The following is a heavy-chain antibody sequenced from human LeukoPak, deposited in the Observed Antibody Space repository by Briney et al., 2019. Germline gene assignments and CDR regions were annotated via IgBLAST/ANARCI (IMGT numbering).Heavy chain of an antibody. CDR3: ARASRRTGTALNY. J-gene: IGHJ4*02. CDR2: MNPNSGNT. D-gene: IGHD1-7*01. CDR1: GYTFTSFD. V-gene: IGHV1-8*01. Sequence: ASVKVSCKASGYTFTSFDINWVRQATGQGLEWMGWMNPNSGNTGYAQKFQGRVTMTRNTSINTAYMELSSVRSEDTAVYYCARASRRTGTALNYWGQGTLVTVSS.